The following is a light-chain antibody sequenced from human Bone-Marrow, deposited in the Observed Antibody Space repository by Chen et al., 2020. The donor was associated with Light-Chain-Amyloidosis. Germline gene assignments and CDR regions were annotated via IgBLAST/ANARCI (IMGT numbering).Light chain of an antibody. V-gene: IGKV3-20*01. CDR1: QTISSNY. CDR2: GSS. J-gene: IGKJ4*01. CDR3: QQYGTSPLT. Sequence: EIVLTQSPGTLSLSPGEGANLSCRASQTISSNYLTWYQQKFGQAPRLLIYGSSSSATGIPDRFTGSGSGTDFTLTINRLGPEDFAMYYCQQYGTSPLTFGRGTKVEIK.